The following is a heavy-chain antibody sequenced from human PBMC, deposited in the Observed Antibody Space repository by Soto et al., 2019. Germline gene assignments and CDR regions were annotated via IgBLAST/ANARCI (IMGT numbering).Heavy chain of an antibody. CDR3: ARDPTSGCVAGH. CDR2: IYSGGST. Sequence: EVQLVESGGGLVQPGGSLRLSCAASGFTVSSNYMSWVRQAPGKGLEWVPVIYSGGSTYNEDSVKGRSTIFRDNSRNTLYLQMISLRAEDTAVYYCARDPTSGCVAGHWGQGTLVTVSS. V-gene: IGHV3-66*01. J-gene: IGHJ4*02. CDR1: GFTVSSNY. D-gene: IGHD1-26*01.